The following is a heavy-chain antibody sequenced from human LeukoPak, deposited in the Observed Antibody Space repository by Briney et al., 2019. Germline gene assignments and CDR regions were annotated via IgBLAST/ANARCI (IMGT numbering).Heavy chain of an antibody. CDR3: ARVGLTGTTFRYFDY. CDR2: INPNSGGT. J-gene: IGHJ4*02. CDR1: GYTFTGYY. D-gene: IGHD1-7*01. V-gene: IGHV1-2*02. Sequence: ASVKVSCKASGYTFTGYYMHWVRQAPGQGLEWMGWINPNSGGTNYAQKFQGGVTMTRDTSISTAYMELSRLRSDDTAVYYCARVGLTGTTFRYFDYWGQGTLVTVSS.